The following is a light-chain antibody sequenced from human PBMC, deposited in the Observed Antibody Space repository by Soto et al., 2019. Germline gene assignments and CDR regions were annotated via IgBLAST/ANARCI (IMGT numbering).Light chain of an antibody. Sequence: QSVLTQPPLASGTPGQRVTISCSGSSSNIGSNSVYWYQQFPGTAPKLLIYRNNQRPSGVPDRFSGSKSGTSASLAISGLRFEDEADYYCAAWDDSLSGYVVLGGGTKLTVL. CDR1: SSNIGSNS. CDR2: RNN. CDR3: AAWDDSLSGYVV. V-gene: IGLV1-47*01. J-gene: IGLJ2*01.